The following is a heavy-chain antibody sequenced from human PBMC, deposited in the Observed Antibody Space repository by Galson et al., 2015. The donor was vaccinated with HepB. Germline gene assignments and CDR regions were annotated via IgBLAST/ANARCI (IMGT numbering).Heavy chain of an antibody. CDR2: VTATGSST. V-gene: IGHV3-23*01. J-gene: IGHJ4*02. D-gene: IGHD2-21*01. CDR1: GFTFSNYA. CDR3: AKPAVRGGFVDY. Sequence: SLRLSCAASGFTFSNYAMNWVRQAPGKGLEWVSGVTATGSSTYYADSVKGRFTISRDNSKNTLYLQMNSLRAEDTAVYYCAKPAVRGGFVDYWGQETLVTVSS.